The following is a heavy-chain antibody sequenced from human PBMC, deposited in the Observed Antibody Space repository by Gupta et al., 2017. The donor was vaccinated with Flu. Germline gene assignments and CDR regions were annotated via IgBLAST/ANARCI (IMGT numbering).Heavy chain of an antibody. D-gene: IGHD2-15*01. CDR2: IRGSGGSI. CDR3: AKVGDILGSGGTCYSFDY. CDR1: GFTLSSYA. Sequence: EVQLLESGGGLVKPGGSLRLSCAASGFTLSSYAMSWVRQAPGRGLEWVSGIRGSGGSIYYGDSVKGRFIISRDNSKNTLYLQMNSLRGEDTAVYYCAKVGDILGSGGTCYSFDYWGQGNLVTVSS. V-gene: IGHV3-23*01. J-gene: IGHJ4*02.